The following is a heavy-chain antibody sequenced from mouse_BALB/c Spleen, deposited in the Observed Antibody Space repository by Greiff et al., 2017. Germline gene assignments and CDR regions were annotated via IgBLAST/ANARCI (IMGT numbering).Heavy chain of an antibody. J-gene: IGHJ2*01. CDR1: GYTFTSYY. V-gene: IGHV1S81*02. Sequence: VQLQQPGAELVKPGASVKLSCKASGYTFTSYYMYWVKQRPGQGLEWIGGINPSNGGTNFNEKFKSKATLTVDKSSSTAYMQLSSLTSEDSAVYYCTRRIYDGYSFDYWGQGTTLTVSS. CDR2: INPSNGGT. D-gene: IGHD2-3*01. CDR3: TRRIYDGYSFDY.